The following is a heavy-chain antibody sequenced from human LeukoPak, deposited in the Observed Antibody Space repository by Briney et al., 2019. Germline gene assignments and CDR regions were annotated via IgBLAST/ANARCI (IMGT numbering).Heavy chain of an antibody. J-gene: IGHJ4*02. V-gene: IGHV1-18*01. CDR1: GYTFTSYG. Sequence: ASVKVSCKASGYTFTSYGIIWVRQAPGQGLEWMGWISAYNGNTNYAQKLQGRVTMTTDTSTSTAYMELRSLRSDDTAVYYCARDNYGSGSYYNPAVDYWGQGTLVTVSS. D-gene: IGHD3-10*01. CDR3: ARDNYGSGSYYNPAVDY. CDR2: ISAYNGNT.